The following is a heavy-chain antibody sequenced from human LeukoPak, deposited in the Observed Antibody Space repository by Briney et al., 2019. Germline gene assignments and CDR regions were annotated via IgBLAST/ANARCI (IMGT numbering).Heavy chain of an antibody. D-gene: IGHD6-13*01. V-gene: IGHV3-73*01. CDR1: GFTFSDSA. CDR2: IRSKANTYAT. J-gene: IGHJ4*02. Sequence: GGSLRLSCAASGFTFSDSAMHWVRQASGKGLEWLGRIRSKANTYATAYAASVKGRFTISRDDSKNTAYLQMNSLKTEDTAVYYCAKAITAAVYTTFDSWGQGTLVTVSS. CDR3: AKAITAAVYTTFDS.